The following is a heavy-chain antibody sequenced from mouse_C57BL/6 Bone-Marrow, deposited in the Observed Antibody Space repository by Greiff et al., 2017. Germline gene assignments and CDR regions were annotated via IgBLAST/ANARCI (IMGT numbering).Heavy chain of an antibody. CDR2: IYPRSGNT. CDR3: ARTDSNYLYAMDY. CDR1: GYTFTSYG. J-gene: IGHJ4*01. Sequence: VQLQESGAELARPGASVKLSCKASGYTFTSYGISWVKQGTGQGLEWIGEIYPRSGNTYYNEKFKGKATLTADKSSSTAYMELRSLTSEDSAVYFCARTDSNYLYAMDYWGQGTSVTVSS. V-gene: IGHV1-81*01. D-gene: IGHD2-5*01.